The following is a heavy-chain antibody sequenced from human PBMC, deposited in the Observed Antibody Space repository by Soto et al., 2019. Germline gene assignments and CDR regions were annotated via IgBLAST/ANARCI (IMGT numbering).Heavy chain of an antibody. CDR2: ISAYNGNT. J-gene: IGHJ1*01. V-gene: IGHV1-18*01. CDR3: ARDGVVTAPVRY. Sequence: GASVKVSCKASGYTFNCYGITWVRQAPGQGLEWRGWISAYNGNTNYAQKLQGRVTMTTDTATSTAYMELGSVRSDDTAVYYCARDGVVTAPVRYWAQGALVTVSS. D-gene: IGHD2-21*02. CDR1: GYTFNCYG.